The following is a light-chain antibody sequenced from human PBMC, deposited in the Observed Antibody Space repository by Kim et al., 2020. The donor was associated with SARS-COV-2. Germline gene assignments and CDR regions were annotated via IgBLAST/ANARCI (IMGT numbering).Light chain of an antibody. CDR3: QQYNTYPLT. V-gene: IGKV1-5*03. J-gene: IGKJ4*01. Sequence: DVHMTQSPSTLSASVGDTVTITCRASQNIFYWLAWYQQKSQKAPEVLIYKTSVLQRGVSSRFSGSASGTEFTLTISSLQPDDFATYYCQQYNTYPLTFGGGTKLEI. CDR2: KTS. CDR1: QNIFYW.